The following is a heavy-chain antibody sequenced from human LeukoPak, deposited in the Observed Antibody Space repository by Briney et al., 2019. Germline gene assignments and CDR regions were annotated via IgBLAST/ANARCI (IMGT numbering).Heavy chain of an antibody. CDR3: AGIACSSSCTYSGRRRLRGGSLDP. CDR1: GYTFNTYG. J-gene: IGHJ5*02. D-gene: IGHD2-2*01. CDR2: ISSYNGNT. Sequence: ASVKVSCKASGYTFNTYGITWVRQAPGHGLEWMGWISSYNGNTSYAAKVQGRITVTKDTSASTAYLELRSLRSDDTAVYYCAGIACSSSCTYSGRRRLRGGSLDPWGQGTLVTVSS. V-gene: IGHV1-18*01.